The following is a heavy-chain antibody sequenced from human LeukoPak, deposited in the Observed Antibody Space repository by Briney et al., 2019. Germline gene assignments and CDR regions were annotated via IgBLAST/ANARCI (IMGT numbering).Heavy chain of an antibody. J-gene: IGHJ6*02. CDR3: ARVLVESGSYRYYGMDV. CDR1: GFTFSSDS. V-gene: IGHV3-48*02. CDR2: ISSSSSTI. D-gene: IGHD1-26*01. Sequence: PGGSLTLSCAASGFTFSSDSMNWVRQAPGKGLEWVSYISSSSSTIYYADSVKGRFTISRDNAKNSLYLQMNSLRDEDTAVYYCARVLVESGSYRYYGMDVWGQGTTVTVSS.